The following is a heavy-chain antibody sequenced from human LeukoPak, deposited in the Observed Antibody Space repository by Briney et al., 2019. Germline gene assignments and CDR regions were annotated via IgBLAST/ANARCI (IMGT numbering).Heavy chain of an antibody. CDR3: ARGYYYYGSGSYLY. D-gene: IGHD3-10*01. Sequence: PSETLSLTCTVSGGSISSYYWSWIRQPAGKGLEWIGRIYTSGSTNYNPSLKSRVTMSVDTSKNQFSLKLSSVTAADTAVYYCARGYYYYGSGSYLYWGQGTLVTVSS. V-gene: IGHV4-4*07. CDR1: GGSISSYY. J-gene: IGHJ4*02. CDR2: IYTSGST.